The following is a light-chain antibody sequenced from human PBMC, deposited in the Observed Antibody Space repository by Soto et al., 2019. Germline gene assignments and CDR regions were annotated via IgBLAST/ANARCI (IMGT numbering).Light chain of an antibody. CDR3: QQYNKWPRT. J-gene: IGKJ1*01. Sequence: EIVMTQSPATLSVSPGERATLSCRASQSVSGNLAWYQQRPGQAPRLLIYDASHRATGIPARFSGSGSGTEFTLTISSLQSEDFAVYYCQQYNKWPRTFGQGTKVDI. CDR1: QSVSGN. CDR2: DAS. V-gene: IGKV3D-15*01.